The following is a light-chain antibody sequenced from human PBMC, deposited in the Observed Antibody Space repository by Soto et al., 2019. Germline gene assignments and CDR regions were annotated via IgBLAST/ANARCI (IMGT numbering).Light chain of an antibody. CDR1: QAIRSN. V-gene: IGKV3-15*01. Sequence: EIVMTQSPATLSVSPGERATLSCRASQAIRSNLAWYQQKPGQAPRLLIYDASSRATGVPARFSGSGSGTDFTLSISSLQSEDSAVYFCQQYYSWPPLTFGGGTKVDIK. CDR2: DAS. J-gene: IGKJ4*02. CDR3: QQYYSWPPLT.